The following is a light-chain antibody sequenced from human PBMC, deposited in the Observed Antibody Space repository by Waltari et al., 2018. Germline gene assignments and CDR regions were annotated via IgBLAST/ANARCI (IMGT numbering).Light chain of an antibody. Sequence: QSALTKPASVSGSPGQSTTISCPGTSSDVGTYNYDYWYQQHPGKAPKLLIYDVSYRPSVVSYRFSGSKAGNTASLTISGLQAEDEADYYYSSYITTNTLELFGGGTSLTVL. V-gene: IGLV2-14*03. J-gene: IGLJ3*02. CDR1: SSDVGTYNY. CDR3: SSYITTNTLEL. CDR2: DVS.